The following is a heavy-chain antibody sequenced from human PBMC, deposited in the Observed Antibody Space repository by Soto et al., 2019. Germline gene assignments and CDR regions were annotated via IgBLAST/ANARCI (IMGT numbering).Heavy chain of an antibody. CDR1: GGTFSSYA. CDR3: ATDGVYHFDY. V-gene: IGHV1-69*13. Sequence: VKVSCKASGGTFSSYAISWVRQAPGQGLEWMGGIIPIFGTANYAQKFQGRVTITADESTSTAYMELSSLRSEDTAVYSCATDGVYHFDYWGQGTLVTVSS. CDR2: IIPIFGTA. J-gene: IGHJ4*02. D-gene: IGHD2-8*01.